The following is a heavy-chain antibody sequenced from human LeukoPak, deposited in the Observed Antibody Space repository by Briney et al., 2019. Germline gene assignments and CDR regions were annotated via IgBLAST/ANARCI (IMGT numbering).Heavy chain of an antibody. CDR1: GYTFTGYY. J-gene: IGHJ6*02. CDR2: IIPMLGTV. D-gene: IGHD1-26*01. CDR3: ARDQKVGATPYFGMDV. V-gene: IGHV1-69*08. Sequence: ASVKVSCKASGYTFTGYYMHWVRQAPGQGLEWMGRIIPMLGTVNYAQKFQGRVTIIADKFTSTAYMEVSSLRSEDTAVYYCARDQKVGATPYFGMDVWGQGTTVTVSS.